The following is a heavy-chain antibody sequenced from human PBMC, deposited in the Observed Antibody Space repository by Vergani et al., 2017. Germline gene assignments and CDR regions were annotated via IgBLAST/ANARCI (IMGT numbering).Heavy chain of an antibody. CDR3: ARDCSGGGCYSPSYGMDV. CDR2: ISWNSGSI. D-gene: IGHD2-15*01. J-gene: IGHJ6*02. Sequence: EVQLVESGGGLVQPGRSLRLSCAASGFPFDDYAMHWARPAPGKGLEWVSGISWNSGSIGYADSVKGRFTISRDNAKNSLYLQMNSLRAEDTALYYCARDCSGGGCYSPSYGMDVWGQGP. V-gene: IGHV3-9*01. CDR1: GFPFDDYA.